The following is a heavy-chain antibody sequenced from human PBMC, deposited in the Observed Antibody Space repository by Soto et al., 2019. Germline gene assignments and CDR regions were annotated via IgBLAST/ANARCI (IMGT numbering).Heavy chain of an antibody. V-gene: IGHV1-69*06. J-gene: IGHJ4*02. D-gene: IGHD6-13*01. CDR3: ARDREGSSSWYASLQYYFDY. CDR1: GGTFSSYA. CDR2: SIPIFGTA. Sequence: QVQLVQSGAEVKKPGSSVKVSCKASGGTFSSYAISWVRQAPGQGLEWMGGSIPIFGTANYAQKFQGRVTITADKSTSTAYMELSSLRSEDTAVYYCARDREGSSSWYASLQYYFDYWGQGTLVTVSS.